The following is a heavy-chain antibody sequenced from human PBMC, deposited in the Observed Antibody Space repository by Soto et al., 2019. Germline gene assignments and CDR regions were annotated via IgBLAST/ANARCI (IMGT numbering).Heavy chain of an antibody. J-gene: IGHJ4*02. D-gene: IGHD2-2*01. CDR2: ISNSGSST. CDR1: GFPFRNFA. Sequence: PGGSLRLSCAASGFPFRNFAMAWVRQAPGKGLEWVSIISNSGSSTYHGDSVKGRFTTSRDNSKGTLSLHMRGVRIDDTAVYFCASAYLLWDSFDLWGQGTLVTVSS. CDR3: ASAYLLWDSFDL. V-gene: IGHV3-23*05.